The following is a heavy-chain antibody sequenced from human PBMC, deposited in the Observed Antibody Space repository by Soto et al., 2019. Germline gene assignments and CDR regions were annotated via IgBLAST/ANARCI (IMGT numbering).Heavy chain of an antibody. V-gene: IGHV3-9*01. CDR1: GFTFDDYA. J-gene: IGHJ3*01. Sequence: EMQLVESGGGLVQPGRSLRLSCAAPGFTFDDYAMHWVRQVPGKGLEWVSGISWNSEVKLYADTTKGRFAISRDNAKNSLYLQIDGLGVEDTAFYYCVKDRRFLEAWGAFDVWGQGTLVTVSS. CDR2: ISWNSEVK. CDR3: VKDRRFLEAWGAFDV. D-gene: IGHD3-3*01.